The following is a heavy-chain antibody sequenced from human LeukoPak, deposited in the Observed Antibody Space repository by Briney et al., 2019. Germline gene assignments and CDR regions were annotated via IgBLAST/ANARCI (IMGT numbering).Heavy chain of an antibody. J-gene: IGHJ4*02. CDR1: GYTFTSYG. CDR3: AREAGRGGTYSRPDY. CDR2: ITVYDGKT. D-gene: IGHD1-26*01. Sequence: GASVKVSCKASGYTFTSYGISWVRQAPGQGLEWMGWITVYDGKTKYAQSLQGRVTMTTNTSTHTAYMELKSLRSDDTAVYFCAREAGRGGTYSRPDYWGQGTLVTVSS. V-gene: IGHV1-18*01.